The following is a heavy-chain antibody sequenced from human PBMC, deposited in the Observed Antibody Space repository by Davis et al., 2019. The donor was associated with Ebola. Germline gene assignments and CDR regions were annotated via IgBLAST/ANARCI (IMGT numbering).Heavy chain of an antibody. D-gene: IGHD2-21*01. CDR1: GYTFTGYY. J-gene: IGHJ3*02. CDR2: IIPIFGTA. Sequence: SVKVSCKASGYTFTGYYMHWVRQAPGQGLEWMGGIIPIFGTANYAQKFQGRVTITADESTSTAYMELNSLRAEDTALYYCARENSQDDAFDIWGQGTMVTVSS. CDR3: ARENSQDDAFDI. V-gene: IGHV1-69*13.